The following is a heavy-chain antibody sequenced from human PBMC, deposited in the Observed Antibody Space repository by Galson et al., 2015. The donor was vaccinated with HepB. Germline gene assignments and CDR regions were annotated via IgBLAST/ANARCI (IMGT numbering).Heavy chain of an antibody. Sequence: SLRLSCAASRFAFSTYAMHWVRQAPGKGLEWVAVIWNDGISEHYADSVKGRFTISRDNSKNTLYLQMNALRAEDTAVYYCARTSYYYMDVWGKGTTVTVSS. V-gene: IGHV3-33*01. CDR3: ARTSYYYMDV. J-gene: IGHJ6*03. CDR1: RFAFSTYA. CDR2: IWNDGISE.